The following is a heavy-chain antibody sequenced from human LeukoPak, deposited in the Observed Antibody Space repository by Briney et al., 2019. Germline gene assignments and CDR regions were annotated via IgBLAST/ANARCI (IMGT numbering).Heavy chain of an antibody. CDR2: IRHDSSDI. J-gene: IGHJ4*02. CDR3: ARDLDYYDSSGYTDY. V-gene: IGHV3-48*01. Sequence: GGSLRLSCAVSGFTFSTYSMNWVRQAPGKGLEWISFIRHDSSDIYYADSVKGRFTISRDNARDSLYLQMNSLRAEDTAVYYCARDLDYYDSSGYTDYWGQGTLVTVSS. D-gene: IGHD3-22*01. CDR1: GFTFSTYS.